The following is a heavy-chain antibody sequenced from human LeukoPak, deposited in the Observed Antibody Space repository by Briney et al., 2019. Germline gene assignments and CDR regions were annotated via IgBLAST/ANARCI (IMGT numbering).Heavy chain of an antibody. J-gene: IGHJ4*02. Sequence: PGGSLRLSCAASGFTFSSYEMNWVRQAPGKGLEWVSYISSSGSTIYYADSVKGRFTISRDNAKNSLYLQMNSLRAEDTAVYYCARSAYCSSTNCLGGSGYSSFDYWGQGTPVTVSS. D-gene: IGHD2-2*01. CDR3: ARSAYCSSTNCLGGSGYSSFDY. CDR2: ISSSGSTI. CDR1: GFTFSSYE. V-gene: IGHV3-48*03.